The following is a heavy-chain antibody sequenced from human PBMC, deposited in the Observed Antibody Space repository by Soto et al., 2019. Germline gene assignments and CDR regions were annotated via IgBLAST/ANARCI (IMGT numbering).Heavy chain of an antibody. D-gene: IGHD3-22*01. Sequence: GGSLRLSCAASGFTFSSYVMHWVRQAPGKGLEWAAVISYDGSNKYYADSVKGRFTISRDNSKKTLYLQMNSLRAEDTAIYYCAKDLLRYYDSSGYSSFYYGMDVWGQGTPLTVYS. CDR2: ISYDGSNK. CDR1: GFTFSSYV. CDR3: AKDLLRYYDSSGYSSFYYGMDV. V-gene: IGHV3-30*18. J-gene: IGHJ6*02.